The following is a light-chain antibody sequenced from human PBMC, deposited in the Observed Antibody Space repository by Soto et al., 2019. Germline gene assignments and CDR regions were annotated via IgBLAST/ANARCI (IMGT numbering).Light chain of an antibody. CDR3: QQLDSYPIT. J-gene: IGKJ5*01. V-gene: IGKV1-9*01. Sequence: DIQLTQSPSFLSASVGDRVTITGRASQGVNNYLAWYQQEPGKAPKLLIYGASTLQSGVPSRFSGRRSGTEFTLTISSLQPEDSATYYCQQLDSYPITSGQGTRLEIK. CDR1: QGVNNY. CDR2: GAS.